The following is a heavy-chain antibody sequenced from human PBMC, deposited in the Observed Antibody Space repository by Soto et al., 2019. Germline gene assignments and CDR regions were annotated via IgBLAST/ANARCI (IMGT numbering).Heavy chain of an antibody. V-gene: IGHV4-39*02. J-gene: IGHJ4*02. CDR2: TSYSGTT. D-gene: IGHD6-13*01. CDR3: ARVGGVPSSSPGVAH. CDR1: GGSISGNYNY. Sequence: SETLSLTCTVSGGSISGNYNYWGWIRQPPGKGLEWIGSTSYSGTTNSNPSLKSRITISVDTSKNHFSLRLSSVTAIDTAVYYCARVGGVPSSSPGVAHWGQGILVTVSS.